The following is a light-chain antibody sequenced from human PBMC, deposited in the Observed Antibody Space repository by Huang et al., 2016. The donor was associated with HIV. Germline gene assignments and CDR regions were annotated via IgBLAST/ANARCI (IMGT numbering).Light chain of an antibody. CDR2: GAS. CDR1: HNISSY. V-gene: IGKV3-11*01. Sequence: EIVLTQSPATLSLSPGGRATLSCRASHNISSYLTWYQQKADQAPRLRSYGASNRATDIPARFSGSGSGTDFTLTITSLEPEDFAVYYCQQRFSFGPGTRLDMK. J-gene: IGKJ3*01. CDR3: QQRFS.